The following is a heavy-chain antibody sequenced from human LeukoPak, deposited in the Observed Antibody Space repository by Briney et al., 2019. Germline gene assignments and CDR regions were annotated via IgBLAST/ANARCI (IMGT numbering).Heavy chain of an antibody. CDR3: ARGTIAAAGVRFDY. D-gene: IGHD6-13*01. CDR2: IYTCGST. J-gene: IGHJ4*02. CDR1: GGSISSYY. Sequence: PSETLSLTCTVSGGSISSYYWSWIRQPAGKGLEWIGRIYTCGSTNYNPSLKSRVTMSVDTSKNQFSLKLSSVTAADTAVYYCARGTIAAAGVRFDYWGQGTLVTVSS. V-gene: IGHV4-4*07.